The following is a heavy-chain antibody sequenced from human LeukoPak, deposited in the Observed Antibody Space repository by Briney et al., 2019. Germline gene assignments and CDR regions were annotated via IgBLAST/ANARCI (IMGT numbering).Heavy chain of an antibody. V-gene: IGHV3-30*04. D-gene: IGHD3-22*01. CDR2: ISYDGRNE. Sequence: GGSLRLSCTASGFTFSNHALHWVRQAPGKGLEWLTVISYDGRNEYYADSVTGRFTISRDNSKNTVSLQLNSLRVEDAAVYYCARGEAYYDRNGLPGAALDFWGLGTLVAVSS. J-gene: IGHJ3*01. CDR3: ARGEAYYDRNGLPGAALDF. CDR1: GFTFSNHA.